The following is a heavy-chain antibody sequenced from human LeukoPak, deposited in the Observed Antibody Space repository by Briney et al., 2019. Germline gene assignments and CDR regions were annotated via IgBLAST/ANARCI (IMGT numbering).Heavy chain of an antibody. CDR3: ASSYAYYGDYVWDFDY. Sequence: GGSLRLSCATSGFIFKTYGMHWVLQAPGNGLEWVAFIRFDGSNKYYADSVKGRFNISRDNSKNTLYLQMNSLRAEDTAVYYCASSYAYYGDYVWDFDYWGQGTLVTVSS. J-gene: IGHJ4*02. V-gene: IGHV3-30*02. CDR2: IRFDGSNK. CDR1: GFIFKTYG. D-gene: IGHD4-17*01.